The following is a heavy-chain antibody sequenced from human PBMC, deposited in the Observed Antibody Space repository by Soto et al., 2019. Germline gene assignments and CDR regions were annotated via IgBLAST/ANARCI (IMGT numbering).Heavy chain of an antibody. Sequence: ASVKVSCKVSGYTLTELSMRWRRQAPGKGLEWMGGFDPEDGETIYAQKFQGRVTMTEDTSKDTAYMELSSLRAEDTAVYYCALVALGYCSGGSCYSGGWFDPGGQGTLVTVSS. CDR1: GYTLTELS. V-gene: IGHV1-24*01. J-gene: IGHJ5*02. CDR3: ALVALGYCSGGSCYSGGWFDP. D-gene: IGHD2-15*01. CDR2: FDPEDGET.